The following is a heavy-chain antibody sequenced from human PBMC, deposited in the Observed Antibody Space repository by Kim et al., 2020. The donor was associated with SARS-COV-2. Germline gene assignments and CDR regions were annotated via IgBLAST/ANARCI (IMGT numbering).Heavy chain of an antibody. V-gene: IGHV3-30*04. J-gene: IGHJ6*02. D-gene: IGHD3-3*01. Sequence: GGSLRLSCAASGFTFSSYAMHWVRQAPGKGLEWVAVISYDGSNKYYADSVKGRFTISRDNSKNTLYLQMNSLRAEDTAVYYCARASPSTIFGVVIPTNYYYGMDVWGQGPTVTVSS. CDR3: ARASPSTIFGVVIPTNYYYGMDV. CDR1: GFTFSSYA. CDR2: ISYDGSNK.